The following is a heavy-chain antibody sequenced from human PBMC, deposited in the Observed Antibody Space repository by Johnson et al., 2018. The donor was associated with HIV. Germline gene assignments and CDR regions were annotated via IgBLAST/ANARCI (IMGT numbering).Heavy chain of an antibody. Sequence: QVQLVESGGGLVKPGGSLRLSCAASGFTFDDYGMSWVRQAPGKGLEWVAVISYDGSNKYYADSVKGRFTISRDNSKNTLYLQMNSLRAEDTAVYYCAREKIRAFDIWGQGTMVTVSS. CDR3: AREKIRAFDI. V-gene: IGHV3-30*03. CDR1: GFTFDDYG. CDR2: ISYDGSNK. J-gene: IGHJ3*02.